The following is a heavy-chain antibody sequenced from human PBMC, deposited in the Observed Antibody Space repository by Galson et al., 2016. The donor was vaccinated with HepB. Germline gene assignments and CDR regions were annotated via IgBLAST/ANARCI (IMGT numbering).Heavy chain of an antibody. CDR2: ISDNGGST. D-gene: IGHD3-9*01. CDR3: AKEGRDILTGYYNGDAFDI. J-gene: IGHJ3*02. V-gene: IGHV3-23*01. Sequence: SLRLSCAASGFTFSTYAMNWVRQAPGKGLEWVSGISDNGGSTYYADSVKGRFTISRDNSKNTLYLQMNSLRAEDTAVYYCAKEGRDILTGYYNGDAFDIWGQGTMVTVSS. CDR1: GFTFSTYA.